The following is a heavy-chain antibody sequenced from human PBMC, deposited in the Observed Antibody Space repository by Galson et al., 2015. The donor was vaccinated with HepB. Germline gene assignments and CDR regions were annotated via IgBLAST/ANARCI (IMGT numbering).Heavy chain of an antibody. D-gene: IGHD2-2*01. CDR3: ARVVCSSTNCYRNFYHGMDV. CDR2: IYYSGTT. J-gene: IGHJ6*02. CDR1: GGSISSSSYY. Sequence: CTVSGGSISSSSYYWGWIRQPPGKGLEWIGSIYYSGTTYYNPSLKSRVTISLDTSKNQFSLRLSSVTAADKAVYYCARVVCSSTNCYRNFYHGMDVWGQGTTVTVSS. V-gene: IGHV4-39*07.